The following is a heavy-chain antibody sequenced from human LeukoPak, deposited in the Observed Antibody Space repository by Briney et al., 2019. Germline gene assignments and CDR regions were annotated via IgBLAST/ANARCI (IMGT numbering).Heavy chain of an antibody. CDR3: SRGGRRDYDSSSYYSYFDF. J-gene: IGHJ4*02. CDR2: IKSKTYGGPT. CDR1: GFTFGDYV. D-gene: IGHD3-22*01. V-gene: IGHV3-49*03. Sequence: GGSLRLSCTASGFTFGDYVMSWFRQAPGKGLEWVGFIKSKTYGGPTEYAASVKGRFTISRDDSKGIAFLQMNSLTTEDTAVYYCSRGGRRDYDSSSYYSYFDFWGQGTLVTVSS.